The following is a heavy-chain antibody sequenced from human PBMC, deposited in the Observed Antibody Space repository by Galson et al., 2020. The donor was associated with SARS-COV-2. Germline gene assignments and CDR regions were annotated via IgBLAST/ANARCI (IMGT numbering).Heavy chain of an antibody. CDR2: IYYSGST. D-gene: IGHD2-15*01. V-gene: IGHV4-39*01. J-gene: IGHJ5*02. CDR1: GGSISSSSYY. CDR3: ARLVAVVATQGDWFDP. Sequence: SETLSLTCTVSGGSISSSSYYWGWIRQPPGKGLEWIGSIYYSGSTYYNPSLTSRVTISVDTSKNQFSLKLSSVTAADTAVYYCARLVAVVATQGDWFDPWGQGTLVTVSS.